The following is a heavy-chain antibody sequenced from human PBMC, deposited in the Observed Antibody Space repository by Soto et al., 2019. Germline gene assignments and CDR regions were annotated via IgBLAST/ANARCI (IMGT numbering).Heavy chain of an antibody. CDR2: ISSSSSTI. D-gene: IGHD3-10*01. V-gene: IGHV3-48*01. CDR1: GFTFSTYS. Sequence: GGSLRLSCAASGFTFSTYSMNWVRQAPGKGLEWVSYISSSSSTIFYTDSVKGRFTVSRDNAKNSLYLQMNSLRAEDTAVYYYAKGHITMVRRDNWFDSWGQGTLVTVSS. CDR3: AKGHITMVRRDNWFDS. J-gene: IGHJ5*01.